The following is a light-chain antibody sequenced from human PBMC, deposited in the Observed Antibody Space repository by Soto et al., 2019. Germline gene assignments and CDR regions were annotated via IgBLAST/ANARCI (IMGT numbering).Light chain of an antibody. CDR3: ETWDSDTNTV. J-gene: IGLJ3*02. V-gene: IGLV4-60*02. Sequence: QPVLTQSSSASASLGSSVKLTCTLSSGHSSYIIASHQQQPGKAPRYLMKLEGSGSYNKGSGVPDRFSGSSSGADRYLTISNLQFEDEADYYCETWDSDTNTVFGGGTKLTVL. CDR2: LEGSGSY. CDR1: SGHSSYI.